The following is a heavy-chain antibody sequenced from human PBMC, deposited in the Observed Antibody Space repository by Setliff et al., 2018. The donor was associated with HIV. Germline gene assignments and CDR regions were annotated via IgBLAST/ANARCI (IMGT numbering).Heavy chain of an antibody. J-gene: IGHJ4*02. CDR1: GGSINSFH. D-gene: IGHD2-21*02. CDR3: ARGVPLLPPHY. V-gene: IGHV4-4*07. Sequence: SETLSLTCTVSGGSINSFHWNWVRQPAGRGLEWIGRIFASGNTNYNPSLKSRVTMSVDTSKNQFSLNLNSVTAADTAVYYCARGVPLLPPHYWGQGTLVTVSS. CDR2: IFASGNT.